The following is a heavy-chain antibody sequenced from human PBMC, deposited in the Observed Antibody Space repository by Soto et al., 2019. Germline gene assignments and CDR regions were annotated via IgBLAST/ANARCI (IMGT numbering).Heavy chain of an antibody. D-gene: IGHD2-8*01. V-gene: IGHV4-39*01. CDR1: GGSISSSSYC. Sequence: SETLSLTCTVSGGSISSSSYCWGWHSKPPGKGLEWIGSIYYSGSTYYNPSLKSRVTISVDTSKNQFSLKLSSVTAADTAVYYCARLGYCTNGVCHNYYGMDVWGQGTTVTVSS. CDR2: IYYSGST. J-gene: IGHJ6*02. CDR3: ARLGYCTNGVCHNYYGMDV.